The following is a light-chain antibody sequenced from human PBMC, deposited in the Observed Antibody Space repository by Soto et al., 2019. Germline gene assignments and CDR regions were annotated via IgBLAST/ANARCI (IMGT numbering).Light chain of an antibody. V-gene: IGLV2-14*02. CDR1: SSDVGSYNL. J-gene: IGLJ1*01. CDR2: GVT. CDR3: SSYSSSSTLV. Sequence: QSVLTQPASVSGSPGQSITISCTGTSSDVGSYNLVSWYQQHPGKAPKLMIYGVTNRPSGVSNRFSGSKSGNTASLTISGLQPEDEADYYCSSYSSSSTLVFGTGTKLTVL.